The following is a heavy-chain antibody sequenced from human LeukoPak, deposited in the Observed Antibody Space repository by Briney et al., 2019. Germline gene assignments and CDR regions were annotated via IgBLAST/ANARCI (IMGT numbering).Heavy chain of an antibody. CDR3: AKDPRAVAGSRPGYYYYMDV. Sequence: GGSLRLSCAASGFTFSSYGMHWVRQAPGKGLEWVAVISYDGSNKYYADSVKGRFTISRDNSKNTLYLQMNSLRAEDTAVYYCAKDPRAVAGSRPGYYYYMDVWGKGTTVTVSS. V-gene: IGHV3-30*18. CDR1: GFTFSSYG. CDR2: ISYDGSNK. D-gene: IGHD6-19*01. J-gene: IGHJ6*03.